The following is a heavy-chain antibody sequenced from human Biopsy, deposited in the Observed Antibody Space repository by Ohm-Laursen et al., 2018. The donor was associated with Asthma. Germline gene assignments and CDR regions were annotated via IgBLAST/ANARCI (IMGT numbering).Heavy chain of an antibody. CDR1: GFTFSSYA. CDR3: ARPRWGPYGY. J-gene: IGHJ4*02. V-gene: IGHV3-48*02. CDR2: ISSSSSTI. D-gene: IGHD4-17*01. Sequence: SLRLSCAASGFTFSSYAMSWVRQAPGKGLEWVSYISSSSSTIYYADSVKGRFTISRDNAKNSLYLQMNSLRDEDTAVYYCARPRWGPYGYWGQGTLVTVSS.